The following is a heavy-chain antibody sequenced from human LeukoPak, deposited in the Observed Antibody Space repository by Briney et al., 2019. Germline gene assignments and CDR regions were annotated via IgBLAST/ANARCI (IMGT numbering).Heavy chain of an antibody. Sequence: SETLSLTCSVSGGSISSYYWSWIRQPPGKGLEWIAYIYYSGSTNYNPSLKSRVTISVDTPKNQFSLKLSSVTAADTAVYYCARAIAVAGTVGYFDYWGQRTLVTVSS. V-gene: IGHV4-59*01. D-gene: IGHD6-19*01. CDR3: ARAIAVAGTVGYFDY. J-gene: IGHJ4*02. CDR2: IYYSGST. CDR1: GGSISSYY.